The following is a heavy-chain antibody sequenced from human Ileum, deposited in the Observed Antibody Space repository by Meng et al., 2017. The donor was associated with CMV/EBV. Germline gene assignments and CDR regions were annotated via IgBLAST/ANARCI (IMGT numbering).Heavy chain of an antibody. V-gene: IGHV3-74*01. D-gene: IGHD2-2*01. CDR3: VREVVPAANFYYHYGMDV. Sequence: GESLKISCAASGFMFSRHWMHWVRQAPGKGLVWVSRISSGGSDISYTDSVKGRFTISRDNAKNTLYLQMNSLRGEDTAVYYCVREVVPAANFYYHYGMDVWGQGTTVTVSS. CDR1: GFMFSRHW. CDR2: ISSGGSDI. J-gene: IGHJ6*02.